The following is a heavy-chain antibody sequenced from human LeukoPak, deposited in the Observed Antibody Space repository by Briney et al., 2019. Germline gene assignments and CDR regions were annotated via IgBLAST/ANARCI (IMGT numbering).Heavy chain of an antibody. D-gene: IGHD3-3*01. V-gene: IGHV4-4*07. CDR3: ASGVKDWFDP. CDR2: IYTSGST. J-gene: IGHJ5*02. CDR1: GGSISSYY. Sequence: SETLSLTCTVSGGSISSYYWSWVRQPAGRGLEWLGRIYTSGSTNYNPSLKSRVTISVDTSKNQFSLKLSSVTAADTAVYYCASGVKDWFDPWGQGTLVTVSS.